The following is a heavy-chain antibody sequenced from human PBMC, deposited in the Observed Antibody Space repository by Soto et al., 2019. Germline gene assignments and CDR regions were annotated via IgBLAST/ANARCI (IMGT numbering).Heavy chain of an antibody. J-gene: IGHJ4*02. V-gene: IGHV1-2*02. CDR2: INPNSGGT. CDR3: ATIFGVVTAVDY. D-gene: IGHD3-3*01. CDR1: GYTFTGYY. Sequence: VASVKVSCKASGYTFTGYYMHWVRQAPGQGLEWMGWINPNSGGTNYAQKFQGRVTMTRDTSISTAYMELSRLRSDDTAVYYCATIFGVVTAVDYWGQGTLVTVSS.